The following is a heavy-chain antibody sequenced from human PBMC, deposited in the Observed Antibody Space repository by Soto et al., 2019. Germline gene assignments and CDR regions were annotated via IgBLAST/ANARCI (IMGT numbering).Heavy chain of an antibody. D-gene: IGHD6-13*01. CDR1: GYTFTSYD. J-gene: IGHJ3*02. CDR3: ARALAAAGTRCAFDI. Sequence: ASVKVSCKASGYTFTSYDINWVRQATGQGLEWMEWMNPNSGNTGYAQTFQGRVTMTRNTSISTAYMELSSLRSEDTAVYYCARALAAAGTRCAFDIGGQGTMVDVSS. CDR2: MNPNSGNT. V-gene: IGHV1-8*01.